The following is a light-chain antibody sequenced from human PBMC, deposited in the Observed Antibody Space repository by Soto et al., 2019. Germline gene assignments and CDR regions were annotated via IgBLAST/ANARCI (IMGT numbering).Light chain of an antibody. J-gene: IGLJ1*01. CDR1: SGDVASFNL. V-gene: IGLV2-23*01. CDR2: EGT. CDR3: SSYAGSRTFYV. Sequence: QSALTQPASVSGSPGQSITISCTGASGDVASFNLVSWYQHLPGKAPKLLIYEGTKRPSGVSNRFSGSKSGSTASLTISGLQAEDEADYYCSSYAGSRTFYVFGSGTKVTVL.